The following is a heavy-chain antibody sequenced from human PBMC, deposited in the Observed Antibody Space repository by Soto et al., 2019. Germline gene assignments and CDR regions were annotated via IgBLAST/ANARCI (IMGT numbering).Heavy chain of an antibody. Sequence: ESLKISCKAAGYTFTSKWIAWVRQIPGKGLEWMAIVYPFDSDTRYSPSFQGQVTISADKSINTAYLQWSSLRASDTAIYYCARPDSNGWYDYWGQGTPVTVSS. CDR3: ARPDSNGWYDY. CDR2: VYPFDSDT. V-gene: IGHV5-51*01. CDR1: GYTFTSKW. D-gene: IGHD6-19*01. J-gene: IGHJ4*02.